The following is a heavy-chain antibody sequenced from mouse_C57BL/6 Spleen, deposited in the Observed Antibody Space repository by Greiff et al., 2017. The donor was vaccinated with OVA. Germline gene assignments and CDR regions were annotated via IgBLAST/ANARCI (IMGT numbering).Heavy chain of an antibody. CDR2: IDPETGGT. Sequence: VQLQQSGAELVRPGASVTLSCKASGYTFTDYEMHWVKQTPVHGLEWIGAIDPETGGTAYNQKFKGKAILTADKSSSTAYMELRSLTSEDSAVYYCTRRLTGTYFDYWGQGTTLTVSS. CDR1: GYTFTDYE. V-gene: IGHV1-15*01. D-gene: IGHD4-1*01. J-gene: IGHJ2*01. CDR3: TRRLTGTYFDY.